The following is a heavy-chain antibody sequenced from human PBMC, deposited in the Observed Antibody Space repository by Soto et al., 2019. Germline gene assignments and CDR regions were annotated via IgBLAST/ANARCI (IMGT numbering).Heavy chain of an antibody. Sequence: SETLSLTCAVYGGSFSGYYWSWIRQPPGKGLEWIGEINHSGSTNYNPSLKSRVTISVDTSKNQFSLKLSSVTAADTAVYYCARDGNYYCTGSYYPYYYYYGMDVWGQGTTVTVSS. J-gene: IGHJ6*02. V-gene: IGHV4-34*01. CDR1: GGSFSGYY. CDR2: INHSGST. CDR3: ARDGNYYCTGSYYPYYYYYGMDV. D-gene: IGHD3-10*01.